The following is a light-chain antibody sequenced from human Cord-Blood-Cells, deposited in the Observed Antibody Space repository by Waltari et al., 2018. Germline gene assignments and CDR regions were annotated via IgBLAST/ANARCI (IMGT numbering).Light chain of an antibody. CDR2: AAS. CDR3: QQSYSTPLT. V-gene: IGKV1-39*01. CDR1: QSISSY. Sequence: DIQMTQSPSSLSASVGDRVTITCRARQSISSYLNWYQQKPGKAPKLLIYAASSLPSGVPSRFSGSGSGTDFSLTISRLQPEDFATYYCQQSYSTPLTFGGGTKVEIK. J-gene: IGKJ4*01.